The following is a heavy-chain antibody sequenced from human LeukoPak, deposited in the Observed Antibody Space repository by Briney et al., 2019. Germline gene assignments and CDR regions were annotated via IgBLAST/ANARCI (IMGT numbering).Heavy chain of an antibody. J-gene: IGHJ4*02. V-gene: IGHV5-51*01. CDR2: IYPGDSDT. CDR1: GYSVTSYW. D-gene: IGHD2-2*01. CDR3: ARSGPEGAYCSSTSCLLPSQLNY. Sequence: PGEPLKISCKGSGYSVTSYWIGWVRQMPGKGLEWMGIIYPGDSDTRYSPSFQGQVTISADKSISAAYLQWSSLKASDTAMYYCARSGPEGAYCSSTSCLLPSQLNYWGQGTLVTVSS.